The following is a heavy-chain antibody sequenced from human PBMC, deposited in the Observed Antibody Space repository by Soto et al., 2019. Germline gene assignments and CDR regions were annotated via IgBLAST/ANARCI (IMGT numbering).Heavy chain of an antibody. J-gene: IGHJ4*02. V-gene: IGHV3-48*02. CDR2: ISSSSSTI. CDR1: GFTFSSYS. Sequence: EVQLVESGGGLVQPGGSLRLSCAASGFTFSSYSMNWVRQAPGKGLEWVSYISSSSSTIYYADSVKGRFTISRDNAKNSLYLQMNSLRDEDTAVYYCAREFESGSYYFPFDYWGQGTLVTVSS. CDR3: AREFESGSYYFPFDY. D-gene: IGHD1-26*01.